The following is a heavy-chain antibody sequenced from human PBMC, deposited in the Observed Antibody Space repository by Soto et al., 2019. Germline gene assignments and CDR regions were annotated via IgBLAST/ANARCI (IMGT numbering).Heavy chain of an antibody. CDR1: GGSFSGYY. Sequence: SETLSLTCAVYGGSFSGYYWSWIRQPPGKGLEWIGEINHSGSTNYNPSLKSRVTISVDTSKNQFSLKLNSVTAADTAIYYCASSYGSGYRAFDYWGQGALVTVSS. V-gene: IGHV4-34*01. J-gene: IGHJ4*02. CDR2: INHSGST. CDR3: ASSYGSGYRAFDY. D-gene: IGHD3-10*01.